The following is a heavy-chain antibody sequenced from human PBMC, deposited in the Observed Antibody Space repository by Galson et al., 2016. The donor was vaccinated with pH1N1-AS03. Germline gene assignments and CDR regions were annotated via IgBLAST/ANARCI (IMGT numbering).Heavy chain of an antibody. D-gene: IGHD2-15*01. CDR1: QYKFSDYW. Sequence: QSGAEVKKPGESLTVSCETSQYKFSDYWVHWLRQVPGKGLEWLGRIDPSDSYIDYSPSFRGHFSISVDRSIITAYLQWRSLRASDTAVYYCAAAKKGTPPIFFYYTVDVWGQGTTVIVSS. CDR2: IDPSDSYI. CDR3: AAAKKGTPPIFFYYTVDV. J-gene: IGHJ6*02. V-gene: IGHV5-10-1*01.